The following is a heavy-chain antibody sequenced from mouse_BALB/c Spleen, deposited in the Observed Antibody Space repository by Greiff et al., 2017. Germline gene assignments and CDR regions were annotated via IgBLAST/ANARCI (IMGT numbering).Heavy chain of an antibody. Sequence: QVQLKQSGAELMKPGASVKISCKANGYTFSSYWIEWVKQRPGHGLEWIGEILPGSGSTNYNEKFKGKATFTADTSSNTAYMQLSSLTSEDSAVYYCARLGVRGWGQGTTLTVSS. V-gene: IGHV1-9*01. CDR3: ARLGVRG. J-gene: IGHJ2*01. CDR1: GYTFSSYW. CDR2: ILPGSGST. D-gene: IGHD2-14*01.